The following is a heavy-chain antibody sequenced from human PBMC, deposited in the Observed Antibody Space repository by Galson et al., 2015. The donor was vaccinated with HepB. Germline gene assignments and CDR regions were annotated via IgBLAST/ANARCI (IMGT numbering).Heavy chain of an antibody. V-gene: IGHV1-2*02. D-gene: IGHD7-27*01. CDR3: ARVGANWDYT. J-gene: IGHJ5*02. Sequence: SVKVSCKASGYTFTGYYMHWVRQAPGQGLEWMGWINPNNGGTNYAQTFQGRVTMTRDTSISTAYMELSRLRTDDTAVYYCARVGANWDYTWSQGTLVTVSS. CDR2: INPNNGGT. CDR1: GYTFTGYY.